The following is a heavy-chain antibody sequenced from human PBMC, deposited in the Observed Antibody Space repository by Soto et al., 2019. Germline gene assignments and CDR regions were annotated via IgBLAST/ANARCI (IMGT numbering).Heavy chain of an antibody. D-gene: IGHD2-21*02. V-gene: IGHV4-39*01. Sequence: PSETLSLTCTVSGGSINSDNYYWGWMRQPPGKGLEWIGSVYSSGGTFDNPSLKSRVTMSVDTSKNQFSLNLNSVTAADTAVYYCASQDRLCGYCKLCDYLGQGTLVNVSS. CDR3: ASQDRLCGYCKLCDY. CDR2: VYSSGGT. CDR1: GGSINSDNYY. J-gene: IGHJ4*02.